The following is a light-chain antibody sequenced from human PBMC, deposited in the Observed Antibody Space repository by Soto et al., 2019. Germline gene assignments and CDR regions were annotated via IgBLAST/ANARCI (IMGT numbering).Light chain of an antibody. V-gene: IGKV1-39*01. Sequence: MTQSLSYLVAIVGDRGTSTCRAIERISHYLNWYQHKPGKVPKLLIYAASSLQSGVPSRFSGSGSGTEFTLTINSLQPEDFATYYCLQRYGTPHTFGGGTKIEIK. CDR1: ERISHY. CDR3: LQRYGTPHT. CDR2: AAS. J-gene: IGKJ4*02.